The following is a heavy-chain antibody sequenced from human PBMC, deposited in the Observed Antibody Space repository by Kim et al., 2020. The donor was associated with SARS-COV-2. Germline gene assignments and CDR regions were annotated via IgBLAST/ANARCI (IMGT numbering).Heavy chain of an antibody. CDR3: ARETDRYYYDSHEVDY. V-gene: IGHV4-31*03. CDR1: GGSISSGGYY. CDR2: IYYSGST. Sequence: SETLSLTCTVSGGSISSGGYYWSWIRQHPGKGLEWIGYIYYSGSTYYNPSLKSRVTISVDTSKSQFSLKLSSVTAADTAVYYCARETDRYYYDSHEVDYWGQGTLVTVSS. D-gene: IGHD3-22*01. J-gene: IGHJ4*02.